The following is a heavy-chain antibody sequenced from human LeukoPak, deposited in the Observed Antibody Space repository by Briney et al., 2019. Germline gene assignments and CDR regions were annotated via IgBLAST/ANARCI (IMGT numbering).Heavy chain of an antibody. D-gene: IGHD1-26*01. CDR3: ARPMDMGAGYYFDY. CDR2: ISAYKGNT. V-gene: IGHV1-18*01. J-gene: IGHJ4*02. CDR1: GYTFTSYG. Sequence: GASVKVSCKASGYTFTSYGISWVRQAPGQGLEGMGWISAYKGNTNYAQKLQGRVTMTTDTSTSTAYMELRSLRSDDTAVYYCARPMDMGAGYYFDYWGQGTLVTVSS.